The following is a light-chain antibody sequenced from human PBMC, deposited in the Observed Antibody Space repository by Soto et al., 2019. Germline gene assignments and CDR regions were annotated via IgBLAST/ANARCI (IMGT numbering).Light chain of an antibody. CDR1: QSITNW. J-gene: IGKJ4*01. CDR3: QQYNSLSSVS. Sequence: DIQLTQSPSTLSASVGDRVTITCRASQSITNWLAWYQQKPGKAPKVLIHMASSLKSGVPSRFSGSGSGTEFTLNITSLQPDDSATYYYQQYNSLSSVSFGGGTKVEI. CDR2: MAS. V-gene: IGKV1-5*03.